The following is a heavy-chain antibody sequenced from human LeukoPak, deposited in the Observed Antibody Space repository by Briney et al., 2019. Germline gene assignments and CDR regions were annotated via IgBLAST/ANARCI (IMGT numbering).Heavy chain of an antibody. Sequence: GGSLRLSCAASGFTFGSYAMYWVRQAPGKGLEWGSGIFGSGGSAHYADSVKGRFTISRDNSKNTVYLQMDSLRVEDTAIYYCAKTTTGYSSGRYPAWPIDYWGQGTLVTVSS. J-gene: IGHJ4*02. CDR3: AKTTTGYSSGRYPAWPIDY. V-gene: IGHV3-23*01. CDR1: GFTFGSYA. D-gene: IGHD2-15*01. CDR2: IFGSGGSA.